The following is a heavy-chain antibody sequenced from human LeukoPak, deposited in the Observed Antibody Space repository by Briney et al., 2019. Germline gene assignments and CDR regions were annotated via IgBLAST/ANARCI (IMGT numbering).Heavy chain of an antibody. D-gene: IGHD5-24*01. CDR3: AKVGDGYNLRTKIFDY. CDR1: GFTFSSYA. CDR2: ISGSGGST. Sequence: GGSLRLSCAASGFTFSSYAMSWVRQAPGKGLEWVSAISGSGGSTYYADSVKGRFTISRDNSKNTLYVQMNSLRAEDTAVYYCAKVGDGYNLRTKIFDYWGQGTLVTVSS. V-gene: IGHV3-23*01. J-gene: IGHJ4*02.